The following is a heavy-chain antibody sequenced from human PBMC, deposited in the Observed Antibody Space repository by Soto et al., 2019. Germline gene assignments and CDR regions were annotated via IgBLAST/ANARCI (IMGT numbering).Heavy chain of an antibody. D-gene: IGHD3-3*02. Sequence: QVQLLESGGGVVQPGRSLRLSCTVSAFRFSTYGMHWVRQAPGKGLEWVAIVWADGATKYYADSVRGRFTISRDNSEHTLYLQMNSLRAEDTAVYYCATGRPGPVSTFPLFEYWGQGTLVTVSS. J-gene: IGHJ4*02. CDR2: VWADGATK. CDR1: AFRFSTYG. V-gene: IGHV3-33*01. CDR3: ATGRPGPVSTFPLFEY.